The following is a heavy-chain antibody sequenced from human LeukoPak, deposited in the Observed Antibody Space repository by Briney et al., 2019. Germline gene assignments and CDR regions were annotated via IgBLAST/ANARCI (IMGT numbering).Heavy chain of an antibody. D-gene: IGHD2-15*01. J-gene: IGHJ4*02. CDR3: ARNTLSHDPVDY. Sequence: SQTLSLTCAISGDSVSSNSAAWNWIRQSPSRGLEWLGRTYYRSKWYNDYAESVKSRINIKPDTSKNQFSLQLNSVTPEDTAVYYCARNTLSHDPVDYWGQGTLVTVSS. V-gene: IGHV6-1*01. CDR2: TYYRSKWYN. CDR1: GDSVSSNSAA.